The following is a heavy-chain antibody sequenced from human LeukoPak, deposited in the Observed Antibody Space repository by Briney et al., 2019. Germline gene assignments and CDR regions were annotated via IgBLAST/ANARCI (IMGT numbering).Heavy chain of an antibody. CDR3: AKDQGYSSAWYSRDGFDM. Sequence: GGSLRLSCAASGFTFSSYAMSWVRQAPGRGLEWVSAISGSGGSTYYADSVKGRFTISRDNSKNTLYLQMNSLRAEDTAVYYCAKDQGYSSAWYSRDGFDMWGQGTMVTVSS. J-gene: IGHJ3*02. CDR2: ISGSGGST. CDR1: GFTFSSYA. D-gene: IGHD6-19*01. V-gene: IGHV3-23*01.